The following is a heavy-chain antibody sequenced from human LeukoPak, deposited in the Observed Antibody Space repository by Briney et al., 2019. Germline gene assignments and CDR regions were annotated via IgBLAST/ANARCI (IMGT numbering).Heavy chain of an antibody. J-gene: IGHJ4*02. V-gene: IGHV3-53*01. D-gene: IGHD1-26*01. Sequence: GGSLRLSCTASGFTFSNFWMGWVRQAPGKGLEWVSVIYSGGSTYYADSVKGRFTISRDNSKNTLYLQMNSLRAEDTAVYYCARARREWELLSNSYFFDYWGQGTLVTVSS. CDR2: IYSGGST. CDR1: GFTFSNFW. CDR3: ARARREWELLSNSYFFDY.